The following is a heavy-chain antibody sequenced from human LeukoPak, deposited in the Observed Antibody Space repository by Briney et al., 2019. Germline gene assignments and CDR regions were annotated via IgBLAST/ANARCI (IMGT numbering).Heavy chain of an antibody. CDR1: GYPFTGYY. D-gene: IGHD3-22*01. CDR3: ARDIWNITSYYDRSGYDY. Sequence: ASVKVSCKASGYPFTGYYMHWVRQAPGQGLEWMGWINPNSGGTQYAQKFLGRVTMTSDTSINTAYMELSRLSSDDTAVFYCARDIWNITSYYDRSGYDYWGQGTLVTVSS. CDR2: INPNSGGT. V-gene: IGHV1-2*02. J-gene: IGHJ4*02.